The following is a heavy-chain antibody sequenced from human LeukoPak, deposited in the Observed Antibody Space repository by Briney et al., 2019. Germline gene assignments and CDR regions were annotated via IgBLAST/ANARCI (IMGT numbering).Heavy chain of an antibody. V-gene: IGHV4-39*01. Sequence: SETLSLTCAVSGASVSSDSYYWGWIRQPPGKGLEWIGSVYSTGVTNSNPSLQSRVTISIDTSKRQFSLKLISVTAADTAVYFCVGFDSAAYRWARRFDYWGQGTLVIVSS. CDR2: VYSTGVT. D-gene: IGHD3-16*02. CDR1: GASVSSDSYY. J-gene: IGHJ4*02. CDR3: VGFDSAAYRWARRFDY.